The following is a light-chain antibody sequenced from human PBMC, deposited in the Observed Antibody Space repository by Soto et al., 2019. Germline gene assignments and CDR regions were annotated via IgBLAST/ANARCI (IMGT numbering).Light chain of an antibody. CDR2: AAS. J-gene: IGKJ4*01. CDR1: QSISTY. Sequence: DIQMTQSPYSLSASVGDRVTITCRASQSISTYLNWYQQKPGKAPNLLIYAASSLQSGVPLRFSGSGSGTDFTLTISSLQPEDFATYYCQQSYSTQLTFGGGTKVEIK. CDR3: QQSYSTQLT. V-gene: IGKV1-39*01.